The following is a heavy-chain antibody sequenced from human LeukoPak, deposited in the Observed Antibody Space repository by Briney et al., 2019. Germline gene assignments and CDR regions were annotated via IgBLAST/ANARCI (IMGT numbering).Heavy chain of an antibody. CDR3: ARGFNSLYGMDV. Sequence: PGGSLRLSCAASGFTVSNNYMSWVRPAPGEGLEWVSVIYSGGSTYYADSLKGRFPISRDNSKNTLYLQMNSLRAEDTAVYYCARGFNSLYGMDVWGQGTTVTVSS. CDR1: GFTVSNNY. V-gene: IGHV3-66*01. CDR2: IYSGGST. D-gene: IGHD2-21*01. J-gene: IGHJ6*02.